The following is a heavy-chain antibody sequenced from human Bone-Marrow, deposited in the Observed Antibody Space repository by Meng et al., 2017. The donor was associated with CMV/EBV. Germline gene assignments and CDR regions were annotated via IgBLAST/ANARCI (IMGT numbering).Heavy chain of an antibody. V-gene: IGHV1-2*02. CDR1: GYTFIGYY. CDR3: ARVVVPAGRFYYFDY. J-gene: IGHJ4*02. D-gene: IGHD2-2*01. CDR2: INPETGDA. Sequence: ASVKVSCKASGYTFIGYYMHWMRQAPGQGLEWMGWINPETGDANYAQKFQGRVTMTRDTFITTAYMELSSLRSEDTAVYYCARVVVPAGRFYYFDYWGQGTLVTVSS.